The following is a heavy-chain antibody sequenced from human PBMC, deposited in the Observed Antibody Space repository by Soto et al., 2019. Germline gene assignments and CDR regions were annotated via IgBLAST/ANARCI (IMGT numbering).Heavy chain of an antibody. V-gene: IGHV4-34*02. J-gene: IGHJ4*02. Sequence: QVQLQQWGARLLKPSETLSLTCAVYGGSFRGYYWSWIRQSPGKGLEWIAEINDIGSTNYNPSLTRRVSISVDPSKNHFSLKLSSVTAADKAVYYCARVRCKTYYHPFTASEFVSWRQGTPVTVSS. D-gene: IGHD3-9*01. CDR3: ARVRCKTYYHPFTASEFVS. CDR2: INDIGST. CDR1: GGSFRGYY.